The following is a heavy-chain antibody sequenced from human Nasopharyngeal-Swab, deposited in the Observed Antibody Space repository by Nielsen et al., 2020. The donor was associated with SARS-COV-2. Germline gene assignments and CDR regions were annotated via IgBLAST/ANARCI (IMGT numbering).Heavy chain of an antibody. CDR3: ERGCVLTGRCCYYYGIDV. Sequence: GGSLRLSCAASGFTFISYNMNWVRQAPGKGLEGVSSIISSSSSIYYANSVKGRLTISRENAKNSLYLQMTSWRAEDPAVYYFERGCVLTGRCCYYYGIDVWGQGTTVTVSS. D-gene: IGHD3-9*01. J-gene: IGHJ6*02. CDR2: IISSSSSI. CDR1: GFTFISYN. V-gene: IGHV3-21*01.